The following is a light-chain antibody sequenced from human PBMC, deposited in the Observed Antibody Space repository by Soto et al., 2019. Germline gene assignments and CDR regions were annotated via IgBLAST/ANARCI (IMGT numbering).Light chain of an antibody. Sequence: DIVMTQSPDSLAVSLGERATINCQSSQSVLYNSNNKNYLAWYQQKPGQPPKLLIYWASTRESGVPDRFSGSGSGTDFTLTISSLQDEDVEVYYCQQSYSSPQTLGQGTKVDIK. CDR1: QSVLYNSNNKNY. CDR2: WAS. CDR3: QQSYSSPQT. J-gene: IGKJ1*01. V-gene: IGKV4-1*01.